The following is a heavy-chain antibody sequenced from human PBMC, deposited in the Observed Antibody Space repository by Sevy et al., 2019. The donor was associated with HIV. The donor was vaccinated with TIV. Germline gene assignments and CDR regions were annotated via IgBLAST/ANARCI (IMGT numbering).Heavy chain of an antibody. CDR2: LKSDVYGGTV. V-gene: IGHV3-49*04. J-gene: IGHJ4*02. CDR3: TRWKAAQSIFDY. D-gene: IGHD6-13*01. Sequence: GGSLRLSCTASGFTFGDYCMSWVRQAPGKGLEWVAFLKSDVYGGTVDHAATVRGRFVISSDDSKNIGYLQMNDLKTDDTGVYYCTRWKAAQSIFDYWGQGALVTVSS. CDR1: GFTFGDYC.